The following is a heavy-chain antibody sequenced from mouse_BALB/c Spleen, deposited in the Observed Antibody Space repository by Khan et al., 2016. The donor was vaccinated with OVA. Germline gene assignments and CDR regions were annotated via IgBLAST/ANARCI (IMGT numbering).Heavy chain of an antibody. CDR2: INTYTGEP. V-gene: IGHV9-3-1*01. CDR1: GYTFTNFG. CDR3: ARHPYFSYTMAY. Sequence: QIQLVQSGPELKKPGETVKISCKASGYTFTNFGMNWVKQAPGKGLEWMGWINTYTGEPTYADDFKGRFAFSLETSASTAYLQSNNLKNEDTATYFCARHPYFSYTMAYWGQGTSVTVAS. D-gene: IGHD2-10*01. J-gene: IGHJ4*01.